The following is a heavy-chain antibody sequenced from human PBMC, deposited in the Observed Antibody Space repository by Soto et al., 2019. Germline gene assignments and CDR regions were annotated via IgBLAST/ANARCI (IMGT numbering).Heavy chain of an antibody. Sequence: GGSLRLSCAASGFTFSSYAMSWVRQAPGKGLEWVSSISNSGGTTYYADSVKGRFTISRDNSKNTLYLQMNSLRAEDTAVYYYAKDRETGTTFSLLDYWGQGTLVTVSS. CDR2: ISNSGGTT. V-gene: IGHV3-23*01. CDR3: AKDRETGTTFSLLDY. J-gene: IGHJ4*02. D-gene: IGHD1-7*01. CDR1: GFTFSSYA.